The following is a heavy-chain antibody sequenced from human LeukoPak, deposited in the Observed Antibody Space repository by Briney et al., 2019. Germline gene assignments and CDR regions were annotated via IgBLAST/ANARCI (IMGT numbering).Heavy chain of an antibody. CDR1: GGSFSGYY. D-gene: IGHD6-13*01. CDR3: ARALGHSSSWLY. V-gene: IGHV4-34*01. Sequence: SETLSLTCAVYGGSFSGYYWSWIRQPPGKGLEWIGEINHSGSTYYSPSLKSRVTISVDRSKNQFSLKLSSVTAADTAVYYCARALGHSSSWLYWGQGTLVTVSS. J-gene: IGHJ4*02. CDR2: INHSGST.